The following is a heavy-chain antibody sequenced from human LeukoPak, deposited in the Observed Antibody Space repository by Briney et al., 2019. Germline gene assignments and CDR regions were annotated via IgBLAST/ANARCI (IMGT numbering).Heavy chain of an antibody. CDR2: MCGTAGCT. J-gene: IGHJ5*01. CDR3: ARDQPIFPEISGHYYRRDGDS. V-gene: IGHV3-23*01. Sequence: GGSLTLSCQASGFTFYMYAMSWVRQAPGKGLEWVASMCGTAGCTFYPDSVKGRFTISRDNSKNVLYLRMNSLTAEDTAIYYCARDQPIFPEISGHYYRRDGDSWGQGTLVNVSS. CDR1: GFTFYMYA. D-gene: IGHD3-22*01.